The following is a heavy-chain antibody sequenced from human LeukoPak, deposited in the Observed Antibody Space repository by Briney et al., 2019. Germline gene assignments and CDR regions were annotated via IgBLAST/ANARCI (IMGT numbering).Heavy chain of an antibody. J-gene: IGHJ4*02. Sequence: GGSLRLFCAASGFSFSSNPMSWVRQAPGKGLEWVSSISSSSDYIHYADSLKGRFTISRDNAKNSLYLQMNSLRAEDTAVYYCARDPWGSSSFWGQVTVVTVSS. CDR1: GFSFSSNP. CDR2: ISSSSDYI. D-gene: IGHD6-6*01. CDR3: ARDPWGSSSF. V-gene: IGHV3-21*01.